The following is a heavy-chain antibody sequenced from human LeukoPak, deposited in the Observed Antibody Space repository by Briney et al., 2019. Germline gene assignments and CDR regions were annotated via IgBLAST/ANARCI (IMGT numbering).Heavy chain of an antibody. Sequence: ASVKVSCKAAGYAFTSYGISWVRQAPGQGLEWMGRISAYNGNTNYAQKLQGRVTMTTDTSTSTAYMELRSLRSDDTAVYYCARGTPSSSGWLYYGIDVWGLGTTVTVSS. CDR3: ARGTPSSSGWLYYGIDV. D-gene: IGHD6-19*01. CDR2: ISAYNGNT. J-gene: IGHJ6*02. CDR1: GYAFTSYG. V-gene: IGHV1-18*01.